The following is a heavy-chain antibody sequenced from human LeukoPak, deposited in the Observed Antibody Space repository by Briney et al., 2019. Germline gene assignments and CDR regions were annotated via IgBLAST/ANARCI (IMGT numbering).Heavy chain of an antibody. CDR2: IYHSGST. J-gene: IGHJ4*02. Sequence: SETLSLTCTVAGGSISSYYWSWIRQPPGKGLEWIGYIYHSGSTDYNPSLKSRVTISVDTSKSQFSLKLTSVTAADTAVYYCATQTTVVTAYYFDHWGQGTLVTVSS. CDR1: GGSISSYY. D-gene: IGHD4-23*01. CDR3: ATQTTVVTAYYFDH. V-gene: IGHV4-4*09.